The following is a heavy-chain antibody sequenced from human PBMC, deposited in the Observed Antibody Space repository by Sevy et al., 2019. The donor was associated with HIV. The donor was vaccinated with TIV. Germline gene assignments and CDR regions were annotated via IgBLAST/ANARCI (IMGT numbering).Heavy chain of an antibody. Sequence: GGSLRLSCAASGFTFSSYGMHWVRQAPGKGLEWVAFIRYDGSNKYYADSVKGRFTISRDNSKNTLYLQMNSLRAEDTAVYYCAKVPARGTTLYYYYYMDVRGKGTTVTVSS. J-gene: IGHJ6*03. CDR3: AKVPARGTTLYYYYYMDV. CDR2: IRYDGSNK. D-gene: IGHD1-7*01. CDR1: GFTFSSYG. V-gene: IGHV3-30*02.